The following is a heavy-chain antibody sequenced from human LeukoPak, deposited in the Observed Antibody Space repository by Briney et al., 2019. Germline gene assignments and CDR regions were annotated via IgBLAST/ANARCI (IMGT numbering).Heavy chain of an antibody. CDR3: ARDRPATENSYFDL. J-gene: IGHJ2*01. V-gene: IGHV4-59*01. Sequence: SETLSLTCTVSGGSISSYYWSWIRQPPGKGLEWIGHIYYSGSTNYNPSLNKSSLKSRVTMSVDTSKNQFSLRLSSVTAADTAVYYCARDRPATENSYFDLWGRGTLVTVSS. D-gene: IGHD1-26*01. CDR1: GGSISSYY. CDR2: IYYSGST.